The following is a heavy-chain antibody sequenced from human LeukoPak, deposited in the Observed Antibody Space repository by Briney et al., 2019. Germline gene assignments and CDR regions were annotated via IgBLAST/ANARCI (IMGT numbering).Heavy chain of an antibody. J-gene: IGHJ6*02. CDR3: AKDRGYSYGYETDYYYYVMDV. V-gene: IGHV3-23*01. CDR1: GFTFSSYA. CDR2: ISGSGGST. Sequence: PGGSLRLSRAASGFTFSSYAMSWVRQAPGKGLEWVSAISGSGGSTYYADSVKGRFTISRDNSKNTLYLQMNSLRAEDTAVYYCAKDRGYSYGYETDYYYYVMDVWGQGTPVTASS. D-gene: IGHD5-18*01.